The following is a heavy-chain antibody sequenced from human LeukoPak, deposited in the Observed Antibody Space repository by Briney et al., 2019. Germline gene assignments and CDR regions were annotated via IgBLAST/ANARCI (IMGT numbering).Heavy chain of an antibody. CDR1: GYTFTGYY. CDR2: INPNSGGT. V-gene: IGHV1-2*02. D-gene: IGHD3-3*01. J-gene: IGHJ4*02. Sequence: ASVKVSSKASGYTFTGYYMHWVRQAPGQGLEWMGWINPNSGGTNYAQKFQGRVTMTRDTSISTAYMELSRLRSDDTAVYYCAREGRSFWSGYTDWGQGTLVTVSS. CDR3: AREGRSFWSGYTD.